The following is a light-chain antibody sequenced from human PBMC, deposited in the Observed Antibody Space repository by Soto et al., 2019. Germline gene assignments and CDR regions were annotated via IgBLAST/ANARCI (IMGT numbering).Light chain of an antibody. CDR1: QSVSSSY. J-gene: IGKJ5*01. CDR2: GAS. CDR3: QQYGSSPRIT. Sequence: EIVLAQSPGTLSLSPGERATLSCRAIQSVSSSYLAWYQQKPGQAPRLLIYGASSRATGIPGRFSGSGSGTDFTLTISRLEPEDFAVYYCQQYGSSPRITFGQGTRLEIK. V-gene: IGKV3-20*01.